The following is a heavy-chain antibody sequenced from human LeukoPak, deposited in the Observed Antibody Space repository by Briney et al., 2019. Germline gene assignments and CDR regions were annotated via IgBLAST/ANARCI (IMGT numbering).Heavy chain of an antibody. CDR2: INSDGSST. Sequence: PVGSLRLSCAASGFTFSSYWMHWVRQAPGKGLVWVSRINSDGSSTSYAASVNGRFTISRDSAKNTLYLQMNSLRAEDTAVYYCARDYFEYSSSAYFDYWGQGTLVTVSS. V-gene: IGHV3-74*01. J-gene: IGHJ4*02. D-gene: IGHD6-6*01. CDR3: ARDYFEYSSSAYFDY. CDR1: GFTFSSYW.